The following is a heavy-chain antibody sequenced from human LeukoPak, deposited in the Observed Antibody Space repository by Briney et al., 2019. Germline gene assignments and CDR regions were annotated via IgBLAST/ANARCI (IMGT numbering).Heavy chain of an antibody. Sequence: PGGSLRFSCAASGFSFSSYSMNWVRQAPGKGLEWVSYISTGITISHADSVKGRFTISRDNAKNSLYLQMNSLRDEDTAVYYCARDRSNYVDYWGQGTLVTVSS. CDR3: ARDRSNYVDY. J-gene: IGHJ4*02. V-gene: IGHV3-48*02. CDR1: GFSFSSYS. D-gene: IGHD3-10*01. CDR2: ISTGITI.